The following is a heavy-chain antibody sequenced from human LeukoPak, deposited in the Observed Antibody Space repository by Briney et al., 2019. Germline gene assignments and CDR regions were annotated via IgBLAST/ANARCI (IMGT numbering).Heavy chain of an antibody. CDR1: GGSISSSSYY. V-gene: IGHV4-39*07. Sequence: SETLSLTCTVSGGSISSSSYYWGWIRQPPGKGLEWIGSIYYSGSTYYNPSLKSRVTISVDTSKNQFSLKLSSVTAADTAVYYCARVHYGSGSYYNVASGMDVWGQGTTVTVSS. J-gene: IGHJ6*02. D-gene: IGHD3-10*01. CDR2: IYYSGST. CDR3: ARVHYGSGSYYNVASGMDV.